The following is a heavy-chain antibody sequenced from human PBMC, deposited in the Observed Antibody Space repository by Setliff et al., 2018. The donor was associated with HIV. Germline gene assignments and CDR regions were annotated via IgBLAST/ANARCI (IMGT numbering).Heavy chain of an antibody. V-gene: IGHV4-59*12. CDR1: GDSISSYY. CDR2: IYYSGSS. D-gene: IGHD5-18*01. J-gene: IGHJ6*03. Sequence: PSETLSLTCNVSGDSISSYYWSWIRQPPGKGLEWIGYIYYSGSSICNPSLKSRVTISVDTSKKQFSLKLSSVTAADTAVYYCARRGGYSYGYMDVWGKGTTVTVSS. CDR3: ARRGGYSYGYMDV.